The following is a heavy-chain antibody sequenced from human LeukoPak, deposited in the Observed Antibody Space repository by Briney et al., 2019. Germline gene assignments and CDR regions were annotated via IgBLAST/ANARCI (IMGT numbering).Heavy chain of an antibody. CDR2: IKPNSGGT. D-gene: IGHD5-24*01. Sequence: ASVKVSCKASGYTFTGYYMHWVRQAPGQGLEWMGWIKPNSGGTNYAQKFQGRVTMTRDTSISTAYMELSRLRSDDTAVYYCARDDGYNYGTGYWGQGTLVTASS. V-gene: IGHV1-2*02. CDR1: GYTFTGYY. J-gene: IGHJ4*02. CDR3: ARDDGYNYGTGY.